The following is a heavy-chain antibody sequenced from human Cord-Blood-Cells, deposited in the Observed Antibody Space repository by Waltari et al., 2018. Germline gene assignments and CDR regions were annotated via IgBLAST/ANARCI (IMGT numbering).Heavy chain of an antibody. Sequence: QVQLVQSGAEVKKPGSSVKVSCKASGATFSSSAISWVRQAPGQGLEWMGGIIPIFGTTNYAQKFQGRVTITADESTSTAYMELSSLRSEDTAVYYCATETIAVAGKGDYWGQGTLVTVSS. CDR1: GATFSSSA. CDR2: IIPIFGTT. D-gene: IGHD6-19*01. V-gene: IGHV1-69*01. CDR3: ATETIAVAGKGDY. J-gene: IGHJ4*02.